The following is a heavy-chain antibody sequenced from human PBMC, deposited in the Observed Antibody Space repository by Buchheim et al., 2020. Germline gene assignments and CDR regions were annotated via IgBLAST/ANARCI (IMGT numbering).Heavy chain of an antibody. V-gene: IGHV3-7*01. D-gene: IGHD1-26*01. CDR1: GFPFGSYW. CDR3: YVGPKDY. Sequence: EVQLVESGGGLVQPGGSLRLSCAASGFPFGSYWLSWVRQAPGKGLEWVANIKQDGSEKNYVGSVKGRFTISRDNAKNSLYLQMSSLRAEDTAVYFCYVGPKDYWGQGTL. J-gene: IGHJ4*02. CDR2: IKQDGSEK.